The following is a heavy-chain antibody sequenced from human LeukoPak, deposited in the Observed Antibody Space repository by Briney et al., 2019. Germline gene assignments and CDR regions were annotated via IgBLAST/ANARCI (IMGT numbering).Heavy chain of an antibody. Sequence: GGSLRLSCAASGFTFSSYAMSWVRQAPGKGLEWVSAISGSGGSTYYADSVKGRFTISRDNSKNTLYLQMNSLRAEDTAVYYCAKARYSSSWYERDYYYMDVWGKGTTVTVSS. V-gene: IGHV3-23*01. D-gene: IGHD6-13*01. CDR1: GFTFSSYA. CDR3: AKARYSSSWYERDYYYMDV. J-gene: IGHJ6*03. CDR2: ISGSGGST.